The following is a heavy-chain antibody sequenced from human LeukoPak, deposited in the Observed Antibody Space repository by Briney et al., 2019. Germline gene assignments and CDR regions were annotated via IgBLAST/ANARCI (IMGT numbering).Heavy chain of an antibody. Sequence: GGSLRLSCAASGFTFSSYAMHWVRQAPGKGLEWVAVISYDGSNKYYADSVKGRFTISRDNSKNTLYLQMNSLRAEDTAVYYCARAYRRDGYNWVLVWGQGTLVTVSS. CDR3: ARAYRRDGYNWVLV. J-gene: IGHJ4*02. D-gene: IGHD5-24*01. CDR1: GFTFSSYA. V-gene: IGHV3-30*04. CDR2: ISYDGSNK.